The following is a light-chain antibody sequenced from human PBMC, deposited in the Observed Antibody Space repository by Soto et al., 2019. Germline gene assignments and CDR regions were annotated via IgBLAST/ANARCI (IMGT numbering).Light chain of an antibody. CDR3: SSYTTSNTRQIV. V-gene: IGLV2-14*03. Sequence: QSALTQPASVSGSPGQSITISCTGTSSDVGGYNYVSWYQHHPGKAPKLIIYDVTNRPSGVSNPFSGSKSGNPASLTISGLQPEDEADYYCSSYTTSNTRQIVFGTGTKVTVL. J-gene: IGLJ1*01. CDR1: SSDVGGYNY. CDR2: DVT.